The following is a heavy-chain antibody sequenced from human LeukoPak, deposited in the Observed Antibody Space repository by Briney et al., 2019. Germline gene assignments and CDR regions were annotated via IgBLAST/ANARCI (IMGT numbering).Heavy chain of an antibody. Sequence: GESPKISCKGSGYSFTSYWIGWVRQMPGKGPEWMGIIYPGDSDTRYSPSFQGQVTISADKSISTAYLQWSSLKASDTAMYYCARRSYYDSSGYRYFDYWGQGTLVTVSS. CDR3: ARRSYYDSSGYRYFDY. V-gene: IGHV5-51*01. CDR1: GYSFTSYW. CDR2: IYPGDSDT. D-gene: IGHD3-22*01. J-gene: IGHJ4*02.